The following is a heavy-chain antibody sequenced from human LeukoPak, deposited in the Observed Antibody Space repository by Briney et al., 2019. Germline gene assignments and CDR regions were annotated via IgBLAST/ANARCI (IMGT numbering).Heavy chain of an antibody. CDR2: ISSSSSYI. Sequence: AGGSLRLSCAASGFTFSSYSMIWVRQAPGKGLEWVSSISSSSSYIYYADSVKGRFTISRDNAKNSLYLQMNSLRAEDTAVYYCARDSHDSSFFDYWGQGTLVTVSS. D-gene: IGHD3-22*01. CDR3: ARDSHDSSFFDY. CDR1: GFTFSSYS. V-gene: IGHV3-21*01. J-gene: IGHJ4*02.